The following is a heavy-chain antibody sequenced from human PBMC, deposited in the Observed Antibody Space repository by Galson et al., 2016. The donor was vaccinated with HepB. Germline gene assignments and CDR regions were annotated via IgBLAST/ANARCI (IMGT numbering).Heavy chain of an antibody. J-gene: IGHJ6*02. D-gene: IGHD3-10*01. CDR3: AREAGAITMLRGLNYWYYYAMDV. CDR2: IYSGGST. V-gene: IGHV3-53*01. CDR1: GFTVRSNY. Sequence: SLRLSCAASGFTVRSNYMSWVRQAPGKGLEWVSVIYSGGSTYYADSVKGRFTISRDSSKNTLYLQMNSLSAEDTAVYYCAREAGAITMLRGLNYWYYYAMDVWGQGTTVTVSS.